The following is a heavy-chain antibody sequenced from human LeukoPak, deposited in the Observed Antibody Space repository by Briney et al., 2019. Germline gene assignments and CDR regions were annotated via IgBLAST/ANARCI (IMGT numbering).Heavy chain of an antibody. CDR1: GFTFSSYS. J-gene: IGHJ4*02. Sequence: GGSLRLSCAASGFTFSSYSMNWVRQAPGKGLECVSSISSSSSYIYYADSVKGRFTISRDNAKNSLYLQMNSLRAEDTAVYYCARGEGVVVVTAIRDFDYWGQGTLVTVSS. D-gene: IGHD2-21*02. V-gene: IGHV3-21*01. CDR2: ISSSSSYI. CDR3: ARGEGVVVVTAIRDFDY.